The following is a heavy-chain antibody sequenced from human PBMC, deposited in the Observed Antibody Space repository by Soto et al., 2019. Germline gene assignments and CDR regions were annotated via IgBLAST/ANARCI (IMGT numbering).Heavy chain of an antibody. J-gene: IGHJ6*02. Sequence: QVQLVQSGAEVKKPGSSVKVSCKASGGTFSSYAISWVRQAPGQGLEWMGGIIPIFGTANYAQKFQGRVTITADKSTSPAYMELSSLRSEDTDVYYCARDPRIQLWGAMDVWGQGTTVTVSS. CDR1: GGTFSSYA. V-gene: IGHV1-69*06. CDR3: ARDPRIQLWGAMDV. D-gene: IGHD5-18*01. CDR2: IIPIFGTA.